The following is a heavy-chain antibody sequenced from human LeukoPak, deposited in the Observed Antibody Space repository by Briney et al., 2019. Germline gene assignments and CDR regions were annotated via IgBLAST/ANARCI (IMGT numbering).Heavy chain of an antibody. CDR3: VTDQTGRHPYFFDY. V-gene: IGHV3-7*01. D-gene: IGHD3-10*01. Sequence: PGGSLRLSCAASGFNFSTYWMTWVRQVPGKGLEWVANIKEDGSEIYYVDAVKGRFSISRDNAKTSLYLQMNNLSVADTAVYYCVTDQTGRHPYFFDYWGRGTLVTVSS. J-gene: IGHJ4*02. CDR1: GFNFSTYW. CDR2: IKEDGSEI.